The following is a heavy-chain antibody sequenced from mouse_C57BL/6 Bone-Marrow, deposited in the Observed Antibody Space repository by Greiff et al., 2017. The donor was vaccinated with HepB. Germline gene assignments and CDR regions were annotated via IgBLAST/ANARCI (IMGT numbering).Heavy chain of an antibody. D-gene: IGHD4-1*01. Sequence: VQLQQPGAELVKPGASVKLSCKASGYTFTSYWMQWVKQRPGQGLEWIGEIDPSDSYTNYNQKFKGKATLTVDTSSSTAYMQLSSLTSEDSAVYYCARNWEYYFDYWGQGTTLTVSS. J-gene: IGHJ2*01. CDR3: ARNWEYYFDY. CDR2: IDPSDSYT. V-gene: IGHV1-50*01. CDR1: GYTFTSYW.